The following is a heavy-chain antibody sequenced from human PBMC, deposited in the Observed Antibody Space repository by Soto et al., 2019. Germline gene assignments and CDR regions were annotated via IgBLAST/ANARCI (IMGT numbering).Heavy chain of an antibody. Sequence: ASVKVSCKASGYTFTSYDINWVRQATGQGLEWMGWMNPNSGNTGYAQKFQGRVTMTRNTSISTAYMELSSLRSEDTAVYYCARTLPEDYDFWSGYYKPYMDVWGKGTTVTVSS. J-gene: IGHJ6*03. CDR2: MNPNSGNT. V-gene: IGHV1-8*01. D-gene: IGHD3-3*01. CDR3: ARTLPEDYDFWSGYYKPYMDV. CDR1: GYTFTSYD.